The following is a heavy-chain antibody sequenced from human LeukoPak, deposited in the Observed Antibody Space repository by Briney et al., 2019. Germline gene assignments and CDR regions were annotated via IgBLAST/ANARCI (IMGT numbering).Heavy chain of an antibody. D-gene: IGHD2-8*01. CDR1: GFTFSDYY. CDR3: ANGNRCTSPNCLGYYYFYMDV. Sequence: GGSLRLSCAASGFTFSDYYMTWIRQTPGKGLEWVSYISDTARTKSYADSVKGRFTISSDNSKNALYLQMNSLRVEDTAVYYCANGNRCTSPNCLGYYYFYMDVWRKGTTVTVSS. V-gene: IGHV3-11*01. J-gene: IGHJ6*03. CDR2: ISDTARTK.